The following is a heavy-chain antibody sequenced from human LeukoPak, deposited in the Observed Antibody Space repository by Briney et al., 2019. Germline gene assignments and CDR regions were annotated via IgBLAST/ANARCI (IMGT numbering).Heavy chain of an antibody. V-gene: IGHV4-34*01. D-gene: IGHD5-12*01. CDR1: GGSFSAYY. CDR3: AREGGANYGGYVYY. Sequence: PSETLSLTCGVYGGSFSAYYWGWIRQPPGKGLEWIGSIYYSGSTYYNPSLKSRVTISVDTSKNQFSLKLSSVTAADTAVYYCAREGGANYGGYVYYWGQGTLATVSS. J-gene: IGHJ4*02. CDR2: IYYSGST.